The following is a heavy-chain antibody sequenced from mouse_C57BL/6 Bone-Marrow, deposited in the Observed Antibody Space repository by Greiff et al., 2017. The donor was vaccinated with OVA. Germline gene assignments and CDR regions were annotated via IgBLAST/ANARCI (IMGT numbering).Heavy chain of an antibody. D-gene: IGHD1-1*01. CDR3: ANYYGSSFDAMDY. Sequence: EVQLQQSVAELVRPGASVKLSCTASGFNTKNTYMHWVKQRPEQGLEWIGRIDPANGNTKYAPKFQGKATITADTSSNTAYLQLSSLTSEDTAIYYCANYYGSSFDAMDYWGQGTSVTVSS. J-gene: IGHJ4*01. CDR2: IDPANGNT. V-gene: IGHV14-3*01. CDR1: GFNTKNTY.